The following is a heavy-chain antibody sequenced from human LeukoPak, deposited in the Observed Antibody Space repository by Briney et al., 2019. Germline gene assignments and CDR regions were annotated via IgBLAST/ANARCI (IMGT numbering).Heavy chain of an antibody. CDR1: GFTLSSYE. Sequence: GGSLRLSCAASGFTLSSYEMNWVRQAPGKGLEWVSYISSSGSTIYYADSVKGRFTISRDNAKNSLYLQMNSLRAEDTAVYYCARERTSGYYMDVWGKGTTVTISS. J-gene: IGHJ6*03. V-gene: IGHV3-48*03. CDR3: ARERTSGYYMDV. CDR2: ISSSGSTI. D-gene: IGHD1-26*01.